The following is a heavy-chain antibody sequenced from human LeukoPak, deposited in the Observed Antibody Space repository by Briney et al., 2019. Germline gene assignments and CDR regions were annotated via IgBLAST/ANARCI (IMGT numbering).Heavy chain of an antibody. Sequence: PGRSLRHSCAASGFTFSSYVMNWVRQAPGKGLEWGAVISYDGGNKYYADSVKGRFTISRDNSKNTLYLQMNSLRTEDTAVYYCARMTGGLNSWVQGTLVTVSS. CDR1: GFTFSSYV. CDR2: ISYDGGNK. D-gene: IGHD1-14*01. J-gene: IGHJ4*02. V-gene: IGHV3-30-3*01. CDR3: ARMTGGLNS.